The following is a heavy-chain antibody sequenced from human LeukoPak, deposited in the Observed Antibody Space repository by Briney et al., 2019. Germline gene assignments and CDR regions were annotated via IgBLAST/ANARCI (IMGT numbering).Heavy chain of an antibody. CDR1: GFTFSSYA. CDR2: ISGSGGST. D-gene: IGHD3-3*01. V-gene: IGHV3-23*01. J-gene: IGHJ4*02. CDR3: AYPLNYDFWSGYLDY. Sequence: GGSLRLSCAASGFTFSSYAMSWVRQAPGKGLEWVSAISGSGGSTYYADSVKGRFTTSRDNSKNTLYLQMNSLRAEDTAVYYCAYPLNYDFWSGYLDYWGQGTLVTVSS.